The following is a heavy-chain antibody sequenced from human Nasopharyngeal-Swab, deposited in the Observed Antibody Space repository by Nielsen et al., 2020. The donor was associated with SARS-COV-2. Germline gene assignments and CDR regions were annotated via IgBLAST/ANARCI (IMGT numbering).Heavy chain of an antibody. V-gene: IGHV3-30-3*01. D-gene: IGHD6-19*01. Sequence: GGSLRLSCAASGFTFSSYAMHWVRQATGKGLEWVAVISYDGSNKYYADSVKGRFTISRDNSKNTLYLQMNSLRAEDTAVYYCARDGAVAGTSYFDYWGQGTLVTVSS. CDR2: ISYDGSNK. J-gene: IGHJ4*02. CDR3: ARDGAVAGTSYFDY. CDR1: GFTFSSYA.